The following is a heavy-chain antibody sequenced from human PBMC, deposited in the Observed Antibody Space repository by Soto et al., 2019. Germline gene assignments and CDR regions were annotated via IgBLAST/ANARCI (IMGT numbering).Heavy chain of an antibody. Sequence: SETLSLTCTVSGGSISSSSYYWGWIRQPPGKGLEWIGSIYYSGSTYYNPSLKSRVTKSVDTSKNQFSLKLSSVTAADTAVYYCASSREKGVSRSYYYYCMDVWGQGTTVTVSS. J-gene: IGHJ6*02. CDR3: ASSREKGVSRSYYYYCMDV. V-gene: IGHV4-39*07. CDR2: IYYSGST. CDR1: GGSISSSSYY. D-gene: IGHD3-10*01.